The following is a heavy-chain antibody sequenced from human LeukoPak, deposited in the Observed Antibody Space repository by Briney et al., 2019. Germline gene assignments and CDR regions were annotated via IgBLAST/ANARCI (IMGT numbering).Heavy chain of an antibody. CDR3: AKSNGYGLVDI. V-gene: IGHV4-59*12. CDR1: GGSISGYY. J-gene: IGHJ3*02. CDR2: IYYSGST. Sequence: SETLSLTCTVSGGSISGYYWSWIRQPPGKGLEWVGYIYYSGSTNYNPSLMSRVTISLDTSRNQFSLKLNSVTAADTAVYYCAKSNGYGLVDIWGQGTMVTVSS. D-gene: IGHD3-10*01.